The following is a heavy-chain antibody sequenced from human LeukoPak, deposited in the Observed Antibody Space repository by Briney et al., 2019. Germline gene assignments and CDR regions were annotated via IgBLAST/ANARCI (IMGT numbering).Heavy chain of an antibody. CDR3: ARDETAMDPFAFDI. J-gene: IGHJ3*02. Sequence: SETLSLTCTVSGGSISSGDYYWSWIRQPPGKGLEWIGYIYYSGSTYYNPSLKSRVTISVDTSKNQFSLKLSSVTAADTAGYYCARDETAMDPFAFDIWGQGTMVTVSS. V-gene: IGHV4-30-4*01. D-gene: IGHD5-18*01. CDR1: GGSISSGDYY. CDR2: IYYSGST.